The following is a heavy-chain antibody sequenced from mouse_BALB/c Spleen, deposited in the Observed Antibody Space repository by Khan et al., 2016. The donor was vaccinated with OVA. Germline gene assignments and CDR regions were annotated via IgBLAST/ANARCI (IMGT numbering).Heavy chain of an antibody. Sequence: QVQLQQSGAELARPGASVKMSCKASGYTFTSYTIHWIKQRPGQGLEWIGYINPSSGYTNYNQKFKDKATLTADKSSTTAYMQLNSLTSDDSAGYYCARDGAYYRNDGWFAYWGQGTLVTVSA. CDR3: ARDGAYYRNDGWFAY. J-gene: IGHJ3*01. V-gene: IGHV1-4*01. CDR2: INPSSGYT. CDR1: GYTFTSYT. D-gene: IGHD2-14*01.